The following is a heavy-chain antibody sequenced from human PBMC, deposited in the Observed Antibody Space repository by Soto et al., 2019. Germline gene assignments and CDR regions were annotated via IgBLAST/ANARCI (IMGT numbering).Heavy chain of an antibody. CDR3: AKLPLDDILTDIWGPENWFDP. CDR1: GFTFSSYA. Sequence: GGSLRLSCAASGFTFSSYAMSWVRQAPGKGLEWVSAISGSGGSTYYADSVKGRFTISRDNSKNTLYLQMNSLRAEDTAVYYCAKLPLDDILTDIWGPENWFDPWGQGTLVTVSS. V-gene: IGHV3-23*01. D-gene: IGHD3-9*01. CDR2: ISGSGGST. J-gene: IGHJ5*02.